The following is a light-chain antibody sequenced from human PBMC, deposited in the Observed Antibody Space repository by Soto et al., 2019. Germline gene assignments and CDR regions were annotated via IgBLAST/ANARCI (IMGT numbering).Light chain of an antibody. CDR2: DVS. CDR1: SSDVGGYNY. CDR3: SSYTSRSPLV. Sequence: QSALTQPASVSESPGQSITISCPGTSSDVGGYNYVSWYQQHLGKTPKLMIYDVSNRPSGVSNRFFGSKSGNTASLTISGLQAENGADYCSSSYTSRSPLVFGGVPKVTVL. V-gene: IGLV2-14*01. J-gene: IGLJ2*01.